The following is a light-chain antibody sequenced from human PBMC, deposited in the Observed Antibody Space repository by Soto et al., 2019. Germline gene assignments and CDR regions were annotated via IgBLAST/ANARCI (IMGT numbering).Light chain of an antibody. CDR1: SNDIGGYNY. J-gene: IGLJ2*01. Sequence: QSALTQPASVSGSPGQSITIPCTGTSNDIGGYNYVSWYQQHPGKVPKLMIFDVSYRPSGISDRFSGSKSGNTASLTISGLQPEDEADYYCSSYGASSTLFGGGTKGTVL. CDR3: SSYGASSTL. V-gene: IGLV2-14*03. CDR2: DVS.